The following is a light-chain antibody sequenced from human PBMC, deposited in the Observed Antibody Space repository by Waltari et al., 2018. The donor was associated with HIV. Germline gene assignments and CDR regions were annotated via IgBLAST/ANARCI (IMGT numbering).Light chain of an antibody. Sequence: QSVLTQPHSASGSPGQSVTISCTGTSSHVGSYTYASWYQQYPGKAPNLIIYEVSKRPSGVPGRFSGSKSGNTASLTVSGLQAEDEADYYCSSYAGDNNLLFGGGTKLTVL. CDR3: SSYAGDNNLL. CDR1: SSHVGSYTY. J-gene: IGLJ3*02. CDR2: EVS. V-gene: IGLV2-8*01.